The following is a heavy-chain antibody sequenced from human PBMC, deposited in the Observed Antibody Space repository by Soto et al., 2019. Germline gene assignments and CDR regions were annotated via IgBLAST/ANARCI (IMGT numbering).Heavy chain of an antibody. CDR2: LSFDGSNK. V-gene: IGHV3-30*03. CDR1: RFSFSNFG. J-gene: IGHJ5*01. Sequence: QEQLVESGGGVVQPGMSLRLSCVASRFSFSNFGMHWVRQAPGKGLEWVAALSFDGSNKNYADGVRGRFTISRDNSKNTLDLHMNSLRSDCAKGGCSSSSCSFDSWGQGTLVTV. D-gene: IGHD2-2*01. CDR3: SSSCSFDS.